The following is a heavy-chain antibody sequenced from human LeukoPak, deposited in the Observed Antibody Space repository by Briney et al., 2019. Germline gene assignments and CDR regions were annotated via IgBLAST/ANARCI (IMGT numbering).Heavy chain of an antibody. D-gene: IGHD3-10*01. CDR2: ISSSGSTI. CDR3: ARGLDNYGSGSSD. J-gene: IGHJ4*02. Sequence: GGSLRLSCAASGFTFSSYEMNWVRQAPGKGLEWVSYISSSGSTIYYADSVKGRFTISRDNAKNSLYLQMNSLRAEDTAVYYCARGLDNYGSGSSDWGQGTLVTVSS. V-gene: IGHV3-48*03. CDR1: GFTFSSYE.